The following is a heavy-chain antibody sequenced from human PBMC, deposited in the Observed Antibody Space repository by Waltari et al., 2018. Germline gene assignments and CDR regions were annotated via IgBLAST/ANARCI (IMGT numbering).Heavy chain of an antibody. V-gene: IGHV3-23*01. D-gene: IGHD4-17*01. CDR3: AKDDYGDPYYFDY. CDR2: ISGSGGST. J-gene: IGHJ4*02. CDR1: GVTVSSYA. Sequence: EVQLLESGGGLVQHGGSLRLSCAASGVTVSSYAMSWVRRAPGKGLEWVSAISGSGGSTYYADSVKGRFTISRDNSKNTLYLQMNSLRAEDTAVYYCAKDDYGDPYYFDYWGQGTLVTVSS.